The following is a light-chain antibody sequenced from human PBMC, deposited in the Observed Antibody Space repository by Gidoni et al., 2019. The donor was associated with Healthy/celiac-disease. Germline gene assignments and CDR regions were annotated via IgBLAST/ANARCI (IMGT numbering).Light chain of an antibody. CDR1: QSLLHSTGYNY. J-gene: IGKJ2*01. CDR2: LGS. CDR3: MQALQTPYT. V-gene: IGKV2-28*01. Sequence: DIVMTQSTLSLPVTPGEPASISCRSSQSLLHSTGYNYLDWYLQKPGQSQQLLIYLGSNRASGVPDRFSGSGSGKDFTLKISRVEAEDVGVYYCMQALQTPYTFGQGTKLEIK.